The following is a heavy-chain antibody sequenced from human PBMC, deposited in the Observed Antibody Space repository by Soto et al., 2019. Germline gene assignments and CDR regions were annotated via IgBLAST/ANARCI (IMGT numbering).Heavy chain of an antibody. CDR2: ISSSGST. CDR3: AKSKIPLGPLDY. J-gene: IGHJ4*02. D-gene: IGHD7-27*01. Sequence: PGGSLRLSCADSGFTFSSNEMNWVRQAPGKGLERVSYISSSGSTYYEDSGKGRLTISVDNSKDTVYLQMNSLRAEDTAVYYCAKSKIPLGPLDYWGQGTLVTVSS. CDR1: GFTFSSNE. V-gene: IGHV3-48*03.